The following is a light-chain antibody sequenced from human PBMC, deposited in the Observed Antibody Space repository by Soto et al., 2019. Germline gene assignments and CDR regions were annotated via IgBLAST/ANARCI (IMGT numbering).Light chain of an antibody. CDR1: QSVNNN. Sequence: EIVMTQSPGTLSVSPGEGATLSCRASQSVNNNLAWYQQKPGQAPRLLIYGASTRATGIPVRFGGSVSGTEFTLTISRLQSEDFAVYYCQQYHDWPLTFGGGTKVEIK. J-gene: IGKJ4*01. V-gene: IGKV3-15*01. CDR2: GAS. CDR3: QQYHDWPLT.